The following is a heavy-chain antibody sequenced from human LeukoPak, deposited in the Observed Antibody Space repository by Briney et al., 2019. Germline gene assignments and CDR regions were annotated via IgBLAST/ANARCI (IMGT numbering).Heavy chain of an antibody. J-gene: IGHJ4*02. Sequence: GGSLRLSCAASGFTFSTYWMSWVRQAPGKGLEWVANIKQDGSEKYYVDSVKGRFTISRDNAKNSLYLQMNSLRAEDTAVYYCARGAREYYDFWSGYPRYWGQGTLVTVSS. V-gene: IGHV3-7*01. CDR2: IKQDGSEK. CDR3: ARGAREYYDFWSGYPRY. D-gene: IGHD3-3*01. CDR1: GFTFSTYW.